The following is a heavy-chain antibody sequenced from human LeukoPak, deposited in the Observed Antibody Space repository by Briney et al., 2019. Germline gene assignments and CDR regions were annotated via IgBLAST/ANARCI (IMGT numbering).Heavy chain of an antibody. V-gene: IGHV5-51*01. CDR2: IYPDDSDT. Sequence: GESLQISCKHSESSFPNYCIGWGRQLPGKGLEGMGIIYPDDSDTTYSPSFQGQVTISADKSISTAYLQWRSLKASDTAMYYCAIGRGGQQLGDYWGQGTLVTVSS. J-gene: IGHJ4*02. D-gene: IGHD6-13*01. CDR3: AIGRGGQQLGDY. CDR1: ESSFPNYC.